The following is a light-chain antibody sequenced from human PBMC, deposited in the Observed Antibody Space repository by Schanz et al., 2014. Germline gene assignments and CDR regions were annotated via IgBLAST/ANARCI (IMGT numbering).Light chain of an antibody. CDR3: QQYGNSPFT. Sequence: EVVLTQTPGTLSLSPGERATLSCRPSQSVSGRYLAWYQQKPGQAPRLLIYDTSTRATGIPDRFSGSGSGTDFTLTISRLEPEDFAVYYCQQYGNSPFTFGPGTKVDVK. CDR1: QSVSGRY. J-gene: IGKJ3*01. CDR2: DTS. V-gene: IGKV3-20*01.